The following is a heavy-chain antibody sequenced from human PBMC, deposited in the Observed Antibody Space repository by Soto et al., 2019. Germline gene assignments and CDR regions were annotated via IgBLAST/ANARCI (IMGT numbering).Heavy chain of an antibody. CDR1: GYTFTSYG. V-gene: IGHV1-18*01. Sequence: QVQLVQSGAEVKKPGASVKVSCKASGYTFTSYGISWVRQAPGQGLEWMGWIRAYNGNTNYAQKLQGRDTMTTDTSTSNAYLEHRSLRSDNRAVYCCARDAPPTDYWGQGTLGTVSS. CDR2: IRAYNGNT. J-gene: IGHJ4*02. CDR3: ARDAPPTDY.